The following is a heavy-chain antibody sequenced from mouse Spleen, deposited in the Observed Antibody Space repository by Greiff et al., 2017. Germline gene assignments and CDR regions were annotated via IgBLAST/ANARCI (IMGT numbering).Heavy chain of an antibody. J-gene: IGHJ2*01. D-gene: IGHD1-1*01. Sequence: EVKLMESGPGLVKPSQSLSLTCSVTGYSITSGYYWNWIRQFPGNKLEWMGYISYDGSNNYNPSLKNRISITRDTSKNQFFLKLNSVTTEDTATYYCARGYYYGSPYFDYWGQGTTLTVSS. CDR2: ISYDGSN. CDR1: GYSITSGYY. CDR3: ARGYYYGSPYFDY. V-gene: IGHV3-6*02.